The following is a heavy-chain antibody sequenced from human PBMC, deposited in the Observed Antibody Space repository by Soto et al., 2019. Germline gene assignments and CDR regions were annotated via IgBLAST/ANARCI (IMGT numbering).Heavy chain of an antibody. D-gene: IGHD4-17*01. V-gene: IGHV3-48*02. CDR3: AREGPFPGINYGDPPTQPAVGGGMDV. CDR1: GFTFSSYS. Sequence: EVQLVESGGGLVQPGGSLRLSCAASGFTFSSYSMNWVRQAPGKGLEWVSYISSSSSTIYYADSVKGRFTISRDNAKNSLYLQMNSLRDEDTAVYYCAREGPFPGINYGDPPTQPAVGGGMDVWGQGTTVTVSS. CDR2: ISSSSSTI. J-gene: IGHJ6*02.